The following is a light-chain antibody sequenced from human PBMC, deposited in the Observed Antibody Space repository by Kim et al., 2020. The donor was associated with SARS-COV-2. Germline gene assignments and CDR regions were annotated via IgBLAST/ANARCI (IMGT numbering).Light chain of an antibody. J-gene: IGLJ2*01. CDR3: QSRDSGGKVV. Sequence: SSELTQDPVVSVALGQTVRITCQGDSLRSYYATWYQHKPRQAPVLIIHGRNNRPSGIPDRFSGSASGNTASLTISGTQAEDEADYYCQSRDSGGKVVFGGGTKLSVL. V-gene: IGLV3-19*01. CDR2: GRN. CDR1: SLRSYY.